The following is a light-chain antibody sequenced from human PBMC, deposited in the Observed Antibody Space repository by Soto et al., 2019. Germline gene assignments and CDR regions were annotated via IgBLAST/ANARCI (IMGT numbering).Light chain of an antibody. Sequence: EIVLTQSPGTLSLSPGERATLSCRASQSVRSNYLAWYQHRRGQAPRLLIYGASSRASGIPERFSGSGSGSHFTLTISSLEPEDFAVYYCQQYANFPRAFSQGTKLEIK. CDR3: QQYANFPRA. V-gene: IGKV3-20*01. CDR2: GAS. J-gene: IGKJ2*01. CDR1: QSVRSNY.